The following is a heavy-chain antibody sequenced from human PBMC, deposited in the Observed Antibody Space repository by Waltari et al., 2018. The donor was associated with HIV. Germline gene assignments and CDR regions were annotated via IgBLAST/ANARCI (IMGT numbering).Heavy chain of an antibody. Sequence: QVQLVQSGAELKKPGASVQVSCKASGFTFTNYGINWVRQALGQGLEWMGWISVYNGNTNYAQNLQGRVTMTTDTSTSTAYMELRSLRSDDTAVYYCARDMVPYYYDSTGYLDAFDIWGQGTMVTVSS. CDR1: GFTFTNYG. J-gene: IGHJ3*02. CDR3: ARDMVPYYYDSTGYLDAFDI. D-gene: IGHD3-22*01. CDR2: ISVYNGNT. V-gene: IGHV1-18*01.